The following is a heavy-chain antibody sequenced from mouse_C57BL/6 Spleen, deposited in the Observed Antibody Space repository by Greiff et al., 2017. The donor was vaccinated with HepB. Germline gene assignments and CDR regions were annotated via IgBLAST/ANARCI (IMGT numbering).Heavy chain of an antibody. CDR3: SRERELGVYYAMDY. J-gene: IGHJ4*01. Sequence: EVQVVESGGGLVKPGGSLKLSCAASGFTFSSYAMSWVRQTPEKRLERVATISDGGSYTYYPDNVKGPFTISRDNAKNNLYLKMSHLKSEDTAMYYCSRERELGVYYAMDYLGQGTSVTVSS. CDR2: ISDGGSYT. D-gene: IGHD4-1*01. CDR1: GFTFSSYA. V-gene: IGHV5-4*01.